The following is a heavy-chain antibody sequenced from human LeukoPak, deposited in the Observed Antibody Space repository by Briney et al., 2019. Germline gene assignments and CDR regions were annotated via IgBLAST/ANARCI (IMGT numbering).Heavy chain of an antibody. CDR2: ISSSSSYI. CDR1: GFTFSSYS. Sequence: PGRSLRLSCAASGFTFSSYSMNWVRQAPGKGLEWVSSISSSSSYIYYADSVKGRFTISRDNAKNSLYLQMNSLRAEDTAVYYCARGGLRFLEWWGYYFDYWGQGTLVTVSS. CDR3: ARGGLRFLEWWGYYFDY. V-gene: IGHV3-21*01. J-gene: IGHJ4*02. D-gene: IGHD3-3*01.